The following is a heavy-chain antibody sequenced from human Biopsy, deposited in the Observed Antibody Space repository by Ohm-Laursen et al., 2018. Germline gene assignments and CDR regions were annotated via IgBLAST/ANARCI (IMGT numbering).Heavy chain of an antibody. CDR3: ATPFQYYDSWGGYPPFDH. CDR1: GYTFTSYD. CDR2: IIAVSGLV. Sequence: ASVKVSCKASGYTFTSYDITWVRQASGQGLEWMGGIIAVSGLVNYAPKFQGRVSITADKSTTTAYMELSNLKSEDTAVYYCATPFQYYDSWGGYPPFDHWGQGTLVTVSS. V-gene: IGHV1-69*10. J-gene: IGHJ4*02. D-gene: IGHD3-3*01.